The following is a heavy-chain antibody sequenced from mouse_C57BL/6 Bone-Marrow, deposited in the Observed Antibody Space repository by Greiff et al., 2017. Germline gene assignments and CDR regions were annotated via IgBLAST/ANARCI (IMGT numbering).Heavy chain of an antibody. CDR1: GFTFSDYG. J-gene: IGHJ4*01. Sequence: EVMLVESGGGLVKPGGSLKLSCAASGFTFSDYGMHWVRQAPEKGLEWVAYISSGSSTIYYADTVKGRFTISRDNAKNTLFLQMSHLKSEDTAMYYCAREGGYSNYDYAMDYWGQGTSVTVSS. CDR3: AREGGYSNYDYAMDY. CDR2: ISSGSSTI. D-gene: IGHD2-5*01. V-gene: IGHV5-17*03.